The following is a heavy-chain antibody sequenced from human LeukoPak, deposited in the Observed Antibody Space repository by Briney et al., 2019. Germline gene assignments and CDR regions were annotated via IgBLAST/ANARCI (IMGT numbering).Heavy chain of an antibody. CDR3: ARAGRVRLGELSLLVY. J-gene: IGHJ4*02. CDR2: ITAYNGNT. Sequence: GASVKVSCKASGYTFTSYGISWVRQAPGQGLEWMGWITAYNGNTKYAQKLQGRVTMTTDTSTSTAYMELRSLRSDDTAVYYCARAGRVRLGELSLLVYWGQGTLVTVSS. V-gene: IGHV1-18*01. D-gene: IGHD3-16*02. CDR1: GYTFTSYG.